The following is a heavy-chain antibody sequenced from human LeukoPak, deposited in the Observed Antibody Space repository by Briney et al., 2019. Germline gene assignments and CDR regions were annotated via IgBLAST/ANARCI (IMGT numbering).Heavy chain of an antibody. J-gene: IGHJ4*02. CDR2: INADGTVT. D-gene: IGHD3-10*01. CDR3: VCLRTGY. Sequence: PGGSLRLSCAASGFTFSSYWMHWVRQAPGKGLVWVSRINADGTVTNYADSVKGRFSISRDNAKNTLSLQMNSLRSEDTAVYYCVCLRTGYWGQGTLVTVSS. CDR1: GFTFSSYW. V-gene: IGHV3-74*01.